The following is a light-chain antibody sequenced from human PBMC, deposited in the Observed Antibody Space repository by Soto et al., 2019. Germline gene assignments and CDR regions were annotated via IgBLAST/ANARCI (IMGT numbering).Light chain of an antibody. CDR1: SSNIGAGYE. Sequence: QSVLTQPPSASGTPGQRVTISCSGSSSNIGAGYEVHWYQQLPGTVPKLVIYGDSNRPSGVPDRFSGSKSGTSASLTITGLQAEDEADYYCQSYDTSLSAYVFGAGTKVTVL. J-gene: IGLJ1*01. CDR3: QSYDTSLSAYV. V-gene: IGLV1-40*01. CDR2: GDS.